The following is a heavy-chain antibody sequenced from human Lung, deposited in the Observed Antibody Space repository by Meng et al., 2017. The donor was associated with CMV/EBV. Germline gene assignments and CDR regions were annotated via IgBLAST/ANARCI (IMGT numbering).Heavy chain of an antibody. CDR2: SSTRYGQT. CDR3: ARESERFGELYDY. J-gene: IGHJ4*02. CDR1: GYAFSTFG. V-gene: IGHV1-18*01. D-gene: IGHD3-10*01. Sequence: QPQLAQSGSEVXXXXXSGNVSXKASGYAFSTFGISWVRQVAGQRLEWVGWSSTRYGQTRYAQNLQGRVILSTDTSTNTAYMTLRDLTFDDTAVYFCARESERFGELYDYWGQGTLVTVSS.